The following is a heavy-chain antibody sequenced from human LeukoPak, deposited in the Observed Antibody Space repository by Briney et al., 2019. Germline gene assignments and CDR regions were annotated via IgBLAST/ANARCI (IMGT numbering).Heavy chain of an antibody. D-gene: IGHD6-13*01. J-gene: IGHJ3*02. CDR3: ARDSSSIDAFDI. CDR2: INAGNGNT. CDR1: GYTFTSYA. Sequence: ASVKVSCKASGYTFTSYAMHWVRQAPGQRLEWMGWINAGNGNTKYSQEFQGRVTITRDTSASTAYMELSSLRSEDMAVYYCARDSSSIDAFDIWGQGAMVTVSS. V-gene: IGHV1-3*03.